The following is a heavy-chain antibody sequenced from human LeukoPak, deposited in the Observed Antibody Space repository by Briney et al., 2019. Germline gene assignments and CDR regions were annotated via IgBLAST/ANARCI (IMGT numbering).Heavy chain of an antibody. D-gene: IGHD6-19*01. CDR2: IYHSGGT. V-gene: IGHV4-4*02. J-gene: IGHJ4*02. CDR1: GGSISSNNY. CDR3: ARFMKDSSGWYAEGDY. Sequence: SETLSLTCAVSGGSISSNNYWSWVRQPPGKGLEWIGEIYHSGGTNYNPSLKSRVTISVDKSKNQFSLKLSSVTAADTAVYYCARFMKDSSGWYAEGDYWGQGTLVTVSS.